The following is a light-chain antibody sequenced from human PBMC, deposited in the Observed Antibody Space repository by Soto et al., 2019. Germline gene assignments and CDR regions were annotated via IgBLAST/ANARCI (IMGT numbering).Light chain of an antibody. CDR3: QHRSNWYT. J-gene: IGKJ2*01. V-gene: IGKV3-11*01. CDR1: QSVSSY. Sequence: ELVLTQSPATLSLSPGERATLSCRASQSVSSYLAWYQQKPGQAPRLLIYDASNRATGIPARFSGSGSGTDFTLTISSLEPEEFAVYYCQHRSNWYTFGQGTKLEIK. CDR2: DAS.